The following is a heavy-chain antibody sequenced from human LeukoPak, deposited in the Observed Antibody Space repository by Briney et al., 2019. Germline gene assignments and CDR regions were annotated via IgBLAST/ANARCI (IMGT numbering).Heavy chain of an antibody. V-gene: IGHV3-21*01. CDR2: ISTSSNYI. D-gene: IGHD1-26*01. J-gene: IGHJ3*02. CDR3: ARDVGASAPDAFDI. Sequence: GGSLRLSCTASGFTFSTYNMNWVRQAPGKGLEWVSSISTSSNYIYYADSVKGRFTISRDNAKNSLYLQMNSLRVEDTDVHYCARDVGASAPDAFDIWGQGTMVTVSS. CDR1: GFTFSTYN.